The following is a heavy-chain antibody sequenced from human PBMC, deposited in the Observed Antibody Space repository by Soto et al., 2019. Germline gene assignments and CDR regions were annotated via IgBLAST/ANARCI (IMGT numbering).Heavy chain of an antibody. CDR1: GYTLTELS. CDR3: ATVSVAGTGFDY. D-gene: IGHD6-19*01. V-gene: IGHV1-24*01. J-gene: IGHJ4*02. Sequence: ASVKVSGKVSGYTLTELSMHWVRQAPGKGLEWMGGFDPEDGETIYAQKFQGRVTMTEDTSTDTAYMELSSLRPEDTAVYYCATVSVAGTGFDYWGQGTLVTVSS. CDR2: FDPEDGET.